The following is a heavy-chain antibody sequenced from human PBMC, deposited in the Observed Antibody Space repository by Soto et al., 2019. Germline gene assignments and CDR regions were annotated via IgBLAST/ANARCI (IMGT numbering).Heavy chain of an antibody. V-gene: IGHV3-21*01. J-gene: IGHJ4*02. D-gene: IGHD6-19*01. CDR1: GFTFSDYS. CDR3: ARDGWVDY. CDR2: MTSSSSYI. Sequence: ESGGGLVKPGGSLRLSCAASGFTFSDYSMNWVRQAPGKGLEWVSSMTSSSSYIYYADSVKGRFTISRDNAKNSLYLQMNGLRGEDTAVFYCARDGWVDYWGQGTLVTVSS.